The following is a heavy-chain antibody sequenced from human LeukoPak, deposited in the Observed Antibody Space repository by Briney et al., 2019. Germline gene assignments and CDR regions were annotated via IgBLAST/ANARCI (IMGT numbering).Heavy chain of an antibody. CDR1: GFTFSSYS. CDR2: ISSSSSYI. Sequence: KTGGSLRLSCAASGFTFSSYSMNWVRQAPGKGLEWVSSISSSSSYIYYADSVKGRFTISRDNAKNSLYLQMNSLRAEDTAVYYCARDITYDSWSGYYGNDAFDIWGQGTMVTVSS. V-gene: IGHV3-21*01. J-gene: IGHJ3*02. CDR3: ARDITYDSWSGYYGNDAFDI. D-gene: IGHD3-3*01.